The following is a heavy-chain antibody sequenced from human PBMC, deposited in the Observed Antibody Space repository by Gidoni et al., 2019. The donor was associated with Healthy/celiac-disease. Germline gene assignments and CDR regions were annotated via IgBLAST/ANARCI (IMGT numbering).Heavy chain of an antibody. CDR3: ALRNCSSTSCPVDY. CDR1: GFTFISYA. D-gene: IGHD2-2*01. Sequence: EVQLVESGGGLVQPGGSLRLPCAASGFTFISYAMHWVRQAPGKGLEYVSAISSNGGSTYYANSVKGRFTISRDNSKNTLYLQMGSLRAEDMAVYYCALRNCSSTSCPVDYWGQGTLVTVSS. CDR2: ISSNGGST. J-gene: IGHJ4*02. V-gene: IGHV3-64*01.